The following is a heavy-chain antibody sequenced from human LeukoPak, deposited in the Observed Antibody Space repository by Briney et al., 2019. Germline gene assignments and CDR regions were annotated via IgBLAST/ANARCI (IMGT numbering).Heavy chain of an antibody. D-gene: IGHD2-21*02. V-gene: IGHV4-34*01. CDR3: ARAGATVVTASNWFDP. Sequence: PSETLSLTCAVYGGSFSGYYWSWIRQPPGKGLEWIGEINHSGSTNYNPSLKSRVTISVDTSKNQFSLKLSSVTAADTAVHYCARAGATVVTASNWFDPWGQGTLVTVSS. CDR1: GGSFSGYY. CDR2: INHSGST. J-gene: IGHJ5*02.